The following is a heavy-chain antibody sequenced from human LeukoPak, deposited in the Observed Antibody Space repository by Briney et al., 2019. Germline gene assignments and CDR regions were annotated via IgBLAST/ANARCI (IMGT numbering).Heavy chain of an antibody. CDR3: ARGPITEPDY. D-gene: IGHD1-14*01. CDR2: ISTGSSYI. CDR1: GFTFSSYS. J-gene: IGHJ4*02. V-gene: IGHV3-21*01. Sequence: GGSLRLSCAASGFTFSSYSMNWVRQAPRKGLEWVSFISTGSSYIYYADSVKGRFTISRDNAKNSLYLQMNSLRAEDTAVYYCARGPITEPDYWGQGTLVIVSS.